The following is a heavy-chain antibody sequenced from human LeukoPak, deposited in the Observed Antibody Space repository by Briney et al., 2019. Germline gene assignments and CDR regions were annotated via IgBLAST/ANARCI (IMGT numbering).Heavy chain of an antibody. J-gene: IGHJ4*02. V-gene: IGHV4-39*02. CDR1: GGSISSSSYY. CDR2: IYYSGST. D-gene: IGHD3-10*01. Sequence: SETLSLTCTVSGGSISSSSYYWGWIRQPPRKGLEWIGSIYYSGSTYYNPSLKSRVTISLDTSKNQFSLKLSSVTAADTGVFYCARGEGYYGSGSMGLYDYWGQGTLVTVSS. CDR3: ARGEGYYGSGSMGLYDY.